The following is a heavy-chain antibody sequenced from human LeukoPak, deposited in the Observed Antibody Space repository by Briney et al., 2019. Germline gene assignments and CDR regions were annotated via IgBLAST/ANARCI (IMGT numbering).Heavy chain of an antibody. Sequence: ASVKVSCKASGYTFTSYGISWVRQAPGQGLEWMGWISAYNGNTNYAQKLQGRVTMTTDTSTSTAYMELRSLRSDDTAVYYCARVWYYYDSSGILTLYFDYWGQGTLVTVSS. CDR1: GYTFTSYG. CDR2: ISAYNGNT. D-gene: IGHD3-22*01. V-gene: IGHV1-18*01. CDR3: ARVWYYYDSSGILTLYFDY. J-gene: IGHJ4*02.